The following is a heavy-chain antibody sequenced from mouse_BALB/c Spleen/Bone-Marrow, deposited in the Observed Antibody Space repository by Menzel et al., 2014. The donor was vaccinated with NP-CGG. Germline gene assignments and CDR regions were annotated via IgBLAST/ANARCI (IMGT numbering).Heavy chain of an antibody. J-gene: IGHJ3*01. Sequence: QVQLQQSGPGLVAPSQSLSITCTASGFSLTDYGVSWIRQPPGKGLEWLGVIWGVGTTYYNSALKSRLSISKDNSKSQVFLKMNSLQTDDTAIYYCAKIYYDFDGFAHWGQGTLVTVSA. CDR3: AKIYYDFDGFAH. CDR2: IWGVGTT. CDR1: GFSLTDYG. D-gene: IGHD2-4*01. V-gene: IGHV2-6-5*01.